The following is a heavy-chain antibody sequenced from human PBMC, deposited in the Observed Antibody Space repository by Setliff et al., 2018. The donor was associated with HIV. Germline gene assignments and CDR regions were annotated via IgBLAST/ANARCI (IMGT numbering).Heavy chain of an antibody. CDR2: LSYDGSNI. CDR3: VRDLDAGRTRIFDS. V-gene: IGHV3-30*04. Sequence: GGSLRLSCAASGFIFDRYTMHWVRQAPGKGLEWLSLLSYDGSNIDYADSVKGRFTISRDNSKSMLYLQMNSLRPEDKAVYYCVRDLDAGRTRIFDSWGQGALVTVSS. J-gene: IGHJ4*02. D-gene: IGHD1-1*01. CDR1: GFIFDRYT.